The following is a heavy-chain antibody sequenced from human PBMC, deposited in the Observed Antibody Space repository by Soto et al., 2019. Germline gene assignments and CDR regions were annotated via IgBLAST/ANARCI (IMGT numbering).Heavy chain of an antibody. CDR2: ISAYNGNT. V-gene: IGHV1-18*01. CDR1: GYTVTSCG. J-gene: IGHJ6*02. Sequence: ASVKGSCKASGYTVTSCGIIWVRQAPGQGLEWMGWISAYNGNTNYAQKLQGRVTMTTDTSTSTAYMELRSLRSDDTAVYYCARGDRNYYYGMDVWGQGTTVTSP. CDR3: ARGDRNYYYGMDV.